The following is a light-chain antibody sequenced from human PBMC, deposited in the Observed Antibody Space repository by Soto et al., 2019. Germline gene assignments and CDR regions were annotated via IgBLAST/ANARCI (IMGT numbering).Light chain of an antibody. V-gene: IGKV3-11*01. CDR3: QHHSDSPST. CDR1: QSVGSY. Sequence: EIVLTQSPATLSLSPGDRATLSCRASQSVGSYLGWYQQRPGQAPRLLIYDASNRATGLPARFSGSGSGTDFSLTIGSLAPEDFAVYYCQHHSDSPSTVGGGTKVDIK. CDR2: DAS. J-gene: IGKJ4*01.